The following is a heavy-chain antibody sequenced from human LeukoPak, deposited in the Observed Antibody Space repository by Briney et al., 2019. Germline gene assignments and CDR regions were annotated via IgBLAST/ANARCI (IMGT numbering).Heavy chain of an antibody. CDR2: ISYDGSNK. D-gene: IGHD3-3*01. CDR3: ARDHIEYYDSPDDAFDI. J-gene: IGHJ3*02. CDR1: GFTFSSYA. Sequence: GGSLRLSCAASGFTFSSYAMHWVRQAPGKGLEWVAVISYDGSNKYYADSVKGRFTISRDNSKSTLYLQMNSLRAEDTAVYYCARDHIEYYDSPDDAFDIWGQGTMVTVSS. V-gene: IGHV3-30*04.